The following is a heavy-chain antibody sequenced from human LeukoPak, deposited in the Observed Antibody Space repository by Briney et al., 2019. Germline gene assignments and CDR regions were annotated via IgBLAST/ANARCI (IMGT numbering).Heavy chain of an antibody. Sequence: GASVKVSCKASGYTFTSYAMNWVRQAPGQGLEWMGWINTNTGNPTYAQGFTGRFVFSSDTSVSTAYLQISSLKAEDTAVYYCARGSPRYYDSSGYPFDYWGQGTLVTVSS. CDR1: GYTFTSYA. D-gene: IGHD3-22*01. J-gene: IGHJ4*02. V-gene: IGHV7-4-1*02. CDR3: ARGSPRYYDSSGYPFDY. CDR2: INTNTGNP.